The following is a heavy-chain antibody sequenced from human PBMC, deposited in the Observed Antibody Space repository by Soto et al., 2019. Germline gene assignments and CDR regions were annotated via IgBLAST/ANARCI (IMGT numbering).Heavy chain of an antibody. CDR1: GVTFSDDG. V-gene: IGHV3-33*01. D-gene: IGHD2-21*02. CDR2: NWYNGNNK. J-gene: IGHJ6*02. Sequence: GGSPRLFCGASGVTFSDDGMHWVHQAPGKGLEWVAVNWYNGNNKLYTDSVKVRITVSRDNSDNTLYLEIDSLRVEDTAVHYFVRDRAYCGGDCPYYYGLDVWRQGPTLPVSS. CDR3: VRDRAYCGGDCPYYYGLDV.